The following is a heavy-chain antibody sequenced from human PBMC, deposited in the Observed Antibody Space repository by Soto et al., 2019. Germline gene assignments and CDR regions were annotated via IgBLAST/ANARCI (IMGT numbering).Heavy chain of an antibody. J-gene: IGHJ6*02. D-gene: IGHD2-15*01. CDR1: EFTFNNFW. V-gene: IGHV3-7*03. CDR3: AKGGPYYYYGMDV. Sequence: GGSLRLSCAASEFTFNNFWMTWVRQAPGKGLECAANINQDGSEKYYVNSVKGRFTISRDNAKNSLYLQMNSLRAEDTAIYYCAKGGPYYYYGMDVWGQGTTVTVSS. CDR2: INQDGSEK.